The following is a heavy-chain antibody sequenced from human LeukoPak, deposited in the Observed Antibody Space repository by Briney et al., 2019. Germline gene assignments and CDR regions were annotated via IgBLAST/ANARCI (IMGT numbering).Heavy chain of an antibody. J-gene: IGHJ3*02. V-gene: IGHV1-2*02. CDR3: ARDQRGTYYYDSSGYYPGAFDI. CDR2: INPNSGGT. D-gene: IGHD3-22*01. CDR1: GYTFTGYY. Sequence: ASVKVSCKASGYTFTGYYMHWVRQAPGQGLEWMGWINPNSGGTNYAQKFQGRVTMTRDTSISTAYMELSRLRSDDTAVYYCARDQRGTYYYDSSGYYPGAFDIWGQGTMVTVSS.